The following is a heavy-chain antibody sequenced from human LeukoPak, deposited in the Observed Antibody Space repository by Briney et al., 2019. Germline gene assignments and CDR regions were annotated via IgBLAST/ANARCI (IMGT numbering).Heavy chain of an antibody. J-gene: IGHJ4*02. Sequence: ASAKVSCKASVYTFTSYDINCVRQATGQGLESVGWMNPNIGNTGYAQTFQGRVTMARNTSISTAYMELSSLRSEDTAVYYCARWGGRITMVRGADYWGQGTLVTVSS. V-gene: IGHV1-8*01. CDR3: ARWGGRITMVRGADY. D-gene: IGHD3-10*01. CDR2: MNPNIGNT. CDR1: VYTFTSYD.